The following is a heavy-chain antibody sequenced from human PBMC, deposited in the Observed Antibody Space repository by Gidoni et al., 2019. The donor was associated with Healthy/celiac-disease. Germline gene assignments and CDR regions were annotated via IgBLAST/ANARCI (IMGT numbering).Heavy chain of an antibody. CDR3: ARKDYYDSSGYPAGGAFDI. V-gene: IGHV4-30-2*01. J-gene: IGHJ3*02. CDR1: GGSISSGGYS. D-gene: IGHD3-22*01. Sequence: QLQLQESGSGLVKPSQTLSLTCAVSGGSISSGGYSWSWIRQPPGKGLEWIGYIYHSGSTYYNPSLKSRVTISVDRSKNQFSLKLSSVTAADTAVYYCARKDYYDSSGYPAGGAFDIWGQGTMVTVSS. CDR2: IYHSGST.